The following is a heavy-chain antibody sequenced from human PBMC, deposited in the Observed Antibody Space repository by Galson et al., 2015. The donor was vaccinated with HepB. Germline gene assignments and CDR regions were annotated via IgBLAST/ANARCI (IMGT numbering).Heavy chain of an antibody. V-gene: IGHV3-30*18. D-gene: IGHD3-10*01. CDR3: AKDRELTYYYGSGSSLDY. J-gene: IGHJ4*02. CDR2: ISYDGSNK. CDR1: GFTFSSYG. Sequence: SLRLSCAASGFTFSSYGMHWVRQAPGKGLEWVAVISYDGSNKDYADSVKGRFTISRDKSKNTLYLQMNSLRAEDTAVYYCAKDRELTYYYGSGSSLDYLGQGTLVTVSS.